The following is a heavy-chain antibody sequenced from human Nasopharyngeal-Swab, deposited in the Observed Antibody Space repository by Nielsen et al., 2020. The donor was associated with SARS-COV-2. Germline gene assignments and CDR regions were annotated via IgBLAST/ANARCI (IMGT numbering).Heavy chain of an antibody. Sequence: WIRQPPGKGLEWVSAISGDGRSTYYADSVKGRFTISRDTAKNTLYLEMNNLRAEDTALYYCAKAFAPTAVAGTATLGYWGQGTLVTVSS. CDR3: AKAFAPTAVAGTATLGY. V-gene: IGHV3-23*01. J-gene: IGHJ4*02. CDR2: ISGDGRST. D-gene: IGHD6-19*01.